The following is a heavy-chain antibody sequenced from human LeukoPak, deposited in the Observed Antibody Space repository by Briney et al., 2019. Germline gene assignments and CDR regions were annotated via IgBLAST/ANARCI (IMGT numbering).Heavy chain of an antibody. CDR1: GGSISSYY. Sequence: SGTLSLTCTVSGGSISSYYWSWIRQPPGKGLEWIGYIYYSGSTNYNPSLKSRVTISVDTSKNQFSLKLSSVTAADTAVYYCARDPYCSGGSCYSGYYMDVWGKGTTVTISS. CDR3: ARDPYCSGGSCYSGYYMDV. V-gene: IGHV4-59*01. CDR2: IYYSGST. D-gene: IGHD2-15*01. J-gene: IGHJ6*03.